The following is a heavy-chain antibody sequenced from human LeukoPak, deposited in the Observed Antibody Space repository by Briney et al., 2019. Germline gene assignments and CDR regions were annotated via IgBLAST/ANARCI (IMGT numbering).Heavy chain of an antibody. V-gene: IGHV3-23*01. CDR2: ISGSGTST. D-gene: IGHD3-3*01. J-gene: IGHJ4*02. Sequence: GGSLRLSCAASGFAFSSYAMSWVRQAPGKGLEWVSAISGSGTSTYYADSVKGRFTISRDNAKNSLYLQMNSLRAEDTAVYYCARDTYYDFWSGFGYWGQGTLVTVSS. CDR3: ARDTYYDFWSGFGY. CDR1: GFAFSSYA.